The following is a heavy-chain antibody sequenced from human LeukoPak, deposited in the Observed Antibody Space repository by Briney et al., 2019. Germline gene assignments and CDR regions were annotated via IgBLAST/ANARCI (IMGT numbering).Heavy chain of an antibody. CDR2: INPNSGGT. CDR3: ARSPKYSSSSWLDY. D-gene: IGHD6-6*01. Sequence: GASVKVSCKASGYTFTGYYMHWVRQAPGQGLEWMGWINPNSGGTNYAQKFQGRVTMTRDTSISTAYMELSRLRSDDTAAYYCARSPKYSSSSWLDYWGQGTLVTVSS. J-gene: IGHJ4*02. V-gene: IGHV1-2*02. CDR1: GYTFTGYY.